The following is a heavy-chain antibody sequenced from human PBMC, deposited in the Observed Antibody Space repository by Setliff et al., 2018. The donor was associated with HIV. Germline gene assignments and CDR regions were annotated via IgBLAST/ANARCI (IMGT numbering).Heavy chain of an antibody. CDR1: GYTLTELS. Sequence: CKISGYTLTELSIHWVRQAPGKGLEWMANFDPEDGETFYAQKFQGGLTMTEDTSTDTAYMELSSLRSDDTAMYYCATDPGYSSTWYSESFQHWGQGTVVTVSS. V-gene: IGHV1-24*01. J-gene: IGHJ1*01. CDR2: FDPEDGET. D-gene: IGHD6-13*01. CDR3: ATDPGYSSTWYSESFQH.